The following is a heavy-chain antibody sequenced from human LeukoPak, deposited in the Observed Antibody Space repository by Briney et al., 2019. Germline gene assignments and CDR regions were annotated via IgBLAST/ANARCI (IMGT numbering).Heavy chain of an antibody. Sequence: GGSLRLSCAASGFTFSSYGMPWVRQAPGKGLEWVAFIRYDGSNKYYADSVKGRFTISRDNSKNTLYLQMNSLRAEDTAVYYCAKVVGWELRDAFDIWGQGTMVTVSS. D-gene: IGHD1-26*01. CDR2: IRYDGSNK. CDR3: AKVVGWELRDAFDI. V-gene: IGHV3-30*02. CDR1: GFTFSSYG. J-gene: IGHJ3*02.